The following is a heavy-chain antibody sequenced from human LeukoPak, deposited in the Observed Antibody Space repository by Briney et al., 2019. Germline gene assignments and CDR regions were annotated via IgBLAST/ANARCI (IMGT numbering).Heavy chain of an antibody. J-gene: IGHJ4*02. CDR2: IYSGGST. CDR1: GFTISDNY. D-gene: IGHD6-13*01. Sequence: GGSLRLSCAASGFTISDNYMSWVRQAPGKGLEWVAVIYSGGSTYYADSVKGRFTISGDNSKNTLYLQMNSLSAEDTAVYYCARALSSRGWYYFDYWGQGTLVTVSS. V-gene: IGHV3-53*05. CDR3: ARALSSRGWYYFDY.